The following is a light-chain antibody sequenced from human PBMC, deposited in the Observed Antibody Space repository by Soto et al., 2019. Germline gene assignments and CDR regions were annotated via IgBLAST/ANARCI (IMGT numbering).Light chain of an antibody. CDR3: SSYTSSSTLYV. V-gene: IGLV2-14*01. Sequence: QSVLTQAASVSGSPGQSITISCTGTSSDVGGYNYVSWYQQHPGKAPKLMIYEVSNRPSGVSNRFSGSKSGNTASLTISGLQAEDEAGYYCSSYTSSSTLYVFGTGTKVTVL. CDR1: SSDVGGYNY. J-gene: IGLJ1*01. CDR2: EVS.